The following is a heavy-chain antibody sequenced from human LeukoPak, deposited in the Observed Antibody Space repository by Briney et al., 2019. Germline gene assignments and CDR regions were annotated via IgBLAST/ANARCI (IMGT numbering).Heavy chain of an antibody. CDR2: IIPILGIA. Sequence: ASVKVSCKASGGTFSSYAISWVRQAPGQGLEWMGRIIPILGIANYAQKFQGRVTITADKSTSTAYMELSSLRSEDTAVYYCARHGYYYDSSADSKPADYWGQGTLVTASS. D-gene: IGHD3-22*01. CDR1: GGTFSSYA. CDR3: ARHGYYYDSSADSKPADY. J-gene: IGHJ4*02. V-gene: IGHV1-69*04.